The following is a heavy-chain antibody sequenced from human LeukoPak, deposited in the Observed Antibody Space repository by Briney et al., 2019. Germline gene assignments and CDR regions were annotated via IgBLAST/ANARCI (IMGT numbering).Heavy chain of an antibody. D-gene: IGHD3-3*01. CDR2: IYPGDSDT. Sequence: GESLKISCKGSGYSFTSNWIGWVRQMPGKGLEWMGIIYPGDSDTRYSPSFQGQVTISADKSISTAYLQWSSLKASDTAMYYCARQIGLRFLESGFDPWGQGTLVTVSS. V-gene: IGHV5-51*01. CDR3: ARQIGLRFLESGFDP. CDR1: GYSFTSNW. J-gene: IGHJ5*02.